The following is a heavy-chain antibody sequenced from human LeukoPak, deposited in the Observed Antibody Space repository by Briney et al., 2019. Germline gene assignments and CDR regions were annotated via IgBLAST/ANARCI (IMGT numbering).Heavy chain of an antibody. J-gene: IGHJ6*03. CDR1: RFTLSTSE. V-gene: IGHV3-48*03. Sequence: AGCLSLSCAASRFTLSTSEMNSVRQPPGKEREGVSYISSSCCTLYFACSVKGRFTISRDNAKNSLYLQMNSLRAEDTAVYYCARKGDYDSSGYMDVWGKGTTVTVSS. CDR2: ISSSCCTL. CDR3: ARKGDYDSSGYMDV. D-gene: IGHD3-22*01.